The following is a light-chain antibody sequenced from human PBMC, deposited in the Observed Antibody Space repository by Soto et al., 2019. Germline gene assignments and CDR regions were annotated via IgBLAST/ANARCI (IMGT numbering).Light chain of an antibody. CDR3: QLRGKRPAWT. CDR1: HSVGKY. V-gene: IGKV3-11*01. Sequence: GKAPSPTPLSLSPGARATPSCRVSHSVGKYLVWYQQKPGQEPRLLIYDASYRAPCIPARFSGSGSGTDFSLTISSLVADDFAVYYCQLRGKRPAWTFGQGTKVDIK. CDR2: DAS. J-gene: IGKJ1*01.